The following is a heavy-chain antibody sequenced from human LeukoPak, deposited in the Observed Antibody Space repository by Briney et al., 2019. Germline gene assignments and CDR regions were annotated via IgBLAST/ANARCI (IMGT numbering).Heavy chain of an antibody. Sequence: PGRSLRLSCAASGFTFSNYGMHWVRQAPGKGLEWVAVIWYDGSNKYCSDSVKGRFTISRDNSKNTLYLQMNSLRVEDTAVYYCATTAPRGPQSAEYFQYWGQGTLVTVSS. CDR1: GFTFSNYG. CDR2: IWYDGSNK. V-gene: IGHV3-33*01. CDR3: ATTAPRGPQSAEYFQY. J-gene: IGHJ1*01.